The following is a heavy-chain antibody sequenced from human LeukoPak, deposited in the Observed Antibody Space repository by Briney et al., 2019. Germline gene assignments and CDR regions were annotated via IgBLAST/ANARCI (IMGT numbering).Heavy chain of an antibody. J-gene: IGHJ3*02. CDR2: ISGSGGST. D-gene: IGHD3-3*01. V-gene: IGHV3-23*01. CDR3: ARALLYNDAFDI. CDR1: EFSVGSNY. Sequence: GGSLRLSCAASEFSVGSNYMTWVRQAPGKGLEWVSAISGSGGSTYYADSVKGRFTISRDNAKNSLYLQMNSLRAEDTAVYYCARALLYNDAFDIWGQGTMVTVSS.